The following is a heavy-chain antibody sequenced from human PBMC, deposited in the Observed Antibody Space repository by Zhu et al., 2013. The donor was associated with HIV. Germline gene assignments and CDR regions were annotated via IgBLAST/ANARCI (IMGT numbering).Heavy chain of an antibody. V-gene: IGHV1-58*01. CDR1: GFTFTSSA. Sequence: QMQLVQSGPEVKKPGTSVKVSCKASGFTFTSSAVQWVRQARGQRLEWIGWIVVGSGNTNYAQKFQERVTITRDMSTSTAYMELSSLRSEDTAVYYCAALYLSPYGTEYYFDYWGQGTLVTVSS. CDR2: IVVGSGNT. J-gene: IGHJ4*02. D-gene: IGHD2-8*01. CDR3: AALYLSPYGTEYYFDY.